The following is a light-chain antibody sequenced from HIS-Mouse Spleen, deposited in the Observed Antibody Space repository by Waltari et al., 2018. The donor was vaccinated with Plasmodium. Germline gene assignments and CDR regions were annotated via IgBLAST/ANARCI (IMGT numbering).Light chain of an antibody. J-gene: IGKJ2*01. CDR3: LQDYNYPYT. V-gene: IGKV1-6*01. CDR2: AAS. Sequence: IQMTQSLSSLSASVGARVTITCRASQGIRNYLGWYQQNPGKAPILLIYAASSLQSGVPARFSGSGSGTDFTLTISSLQPEDFATYYCLQDYNYPYTFGQGTKLEIK. CDR1: QGIRNY.